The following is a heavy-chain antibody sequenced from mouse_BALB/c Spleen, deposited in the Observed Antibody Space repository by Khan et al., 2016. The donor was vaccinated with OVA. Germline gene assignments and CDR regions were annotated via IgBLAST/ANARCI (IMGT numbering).Heavy chain of an antibody. CDR2: INTYSGEP. D-gene: IGHD2-14*01. J-gene: IGHJ4*01. Sequence: QEVQSGPELKKPGETVKISCKASGYIFTNHGMNWVKQAPGKGLKWMGWINTYSGEPTYVDDFKGRFAFSLETSASTAYLQINNLKNEDTATYFCARVGYSGTMDYRGQGTSVTVSS. CDR3: ARVGYSGTMDY. V-gene: IGHV9-3-1*01. CDR1: GYIFTNHG.